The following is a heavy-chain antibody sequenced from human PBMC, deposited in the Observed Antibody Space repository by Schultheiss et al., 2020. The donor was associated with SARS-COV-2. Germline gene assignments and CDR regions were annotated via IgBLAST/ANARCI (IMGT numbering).Heavy chain of an antibody. CDR1: GFSISTYW. D-gene: IGHD3/OR15-3a*01. V-gene: IGHV3-23*01. Sequence: GGSLRLSCVASGFSISTYWIHWVRQAPGKGLEWVSAISGSGGSTYYADSVKGRFTISRDNSKNTLYLQMNSLRAEDTAVYYCARDAAIFGLETYGMDVWGQGTTVTVSS. CDR2: ISGSGGST. J-gene: IGHJ6*02. CDR3: ARDAAIFGLETYGMDV.